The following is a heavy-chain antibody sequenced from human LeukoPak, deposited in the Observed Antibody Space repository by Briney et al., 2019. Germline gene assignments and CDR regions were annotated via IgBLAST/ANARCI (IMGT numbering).Heavy chain of an antibody. D-gene: IGHD6-19*01. CDR1: GFTYDDYA. J-gene: IGHJ4*02. CDR2: IGWNSGSI. CDR3: AKGTRQFHSSGWYAEFDY. V-gene: IGHV3-9*01. Sequence: PGRSLRLSCAASGFTYDDYAMHWVRQAPGKGLEWVSGIGWNSGSIGYADSVKGRFTTSRDNAKNSLYLQMNGLRAEDTALYYCAKGTRQFHSSGWYAEFDYWGQGTLVTVSS.